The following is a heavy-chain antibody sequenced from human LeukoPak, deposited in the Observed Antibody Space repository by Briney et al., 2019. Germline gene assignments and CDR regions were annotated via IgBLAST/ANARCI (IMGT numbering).Heavy chain of an antibody. D-gene: IGHD2-2*01. V-gene: IGHV3-7*01. CDR1: GFTFTAHW. CDR3: ARLSDTEGSSTSYRASDI. CDR2: IKKDGSDK. Sequence: GGSLRLSCVGSGFTFTAHWMSWVRQAPGKGLEWVANIKKDGSDKHYVESVKGRFTISRDNARNSVYLQMDSLRVEDTAVYYCARLSDTEGSSTSYRASDIWGQGTMVTVSS. J-gene: IGHJ3*02.